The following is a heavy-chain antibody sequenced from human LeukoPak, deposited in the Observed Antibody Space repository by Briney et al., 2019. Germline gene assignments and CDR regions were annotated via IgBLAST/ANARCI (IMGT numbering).Heavy chain of an antibody. Sequence: PGGSLRLSCAASGFTFSNYAMSWVRQAPGKGLEWVSSIGGISGSGGGTYYTDSVKGRFTVSRDNSKNTMFLQMNSLRAEDTAVYYCAKDPVGGAVAGTRSTDYYYGMDVWGQGTMVTVSS. V-gene: IGHV3-23*01. D-gene: IGHD6-19*01. CDR3: AKDPVGGAVAGTRSTDYYYGMDV. J-gene: IGHJ6*02. CDR2: IGGISGSGGGT. CDR1: GFTFSNYA.